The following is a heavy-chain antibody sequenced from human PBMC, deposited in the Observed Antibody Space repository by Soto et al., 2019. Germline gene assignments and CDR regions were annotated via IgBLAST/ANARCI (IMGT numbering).Heavy chain of an antibody. J-gene: IGHJ4*02. CDR2: ISGSGGST. CDR1: GFTFSSYA. V-gene: IGHV3-23*01. Sequence: GGSLRLSCAASGFTFSSYAMSWVRQAPGKGLEWVSAISGSGGSTYYADSVKGRFTISRDNSKNTLYLQMNSLRAEDTAVYYCAKDRTDIVVVPAAAFDYWGQGTLDTVSS. CDR3: AKDRTDIVVVPAAAFDY. D-gene: IGHD2-2*01.